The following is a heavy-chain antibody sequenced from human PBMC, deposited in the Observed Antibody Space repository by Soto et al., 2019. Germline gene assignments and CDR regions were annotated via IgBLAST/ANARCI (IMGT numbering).Heavy chain of an antibody. V-gene: IGHV1-8*01. D-gene: IGHD3-16*01. CDR1: GYTFTSYD. Sequence: QVQLVQSGAEVKKPGASVKVSCKASGYTFTSYDIIWVRLATGQALEWMGWMNPNSGNTAYAQKFQGRVTMTRNTSISTAYMELSNLRSEDTAVYYCARLKQDYAVAWGQGTLVTVSS. CDR3: ARLKQDYAVA. J-gene: IGHJ5*02. CDR2: MNPNSGNT.